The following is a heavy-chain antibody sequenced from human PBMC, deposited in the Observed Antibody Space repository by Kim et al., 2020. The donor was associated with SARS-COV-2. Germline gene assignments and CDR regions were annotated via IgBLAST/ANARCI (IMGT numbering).Heavy chain of an antibody. D-gene: IGHD6-13*01. J-gene: IGHJ4*02. CDR1: GGSISSGGYY. CDR3: ARVKRAFVRIAAAGTGCFDY. CDR2: IYYSGST. Sequence: SETLSLTCTVSGGSISSGGYYWSWIRQHPGKGLERIGYIYYSGSTYYNPSLKSRVTISVDTSKNQFSLKLSSVTAADTAVYYCARVKRAFVRIAAAGTGCFDYWGQGTLVTVSS. V-gene: IGHV4-31*03.